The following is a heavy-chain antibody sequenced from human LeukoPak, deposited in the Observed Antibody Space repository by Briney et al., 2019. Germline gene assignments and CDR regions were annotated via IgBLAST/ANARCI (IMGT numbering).Heavy chain of an antibody. Sequence: PSETLSLTCSVSGGSLSPYYWSWIRQPPGGRLEWLGEINQSGSTNYNPSLKSRVTISVEKFKNQFSLEVTSVTAADTAIYYCATLGGLYYESHGYPDFDHWGQGTLVTVSS. CDR3: ATLGGLYYESHGYPDFDH. V-gene: IGHV4-34*01. D-gene: IGHD3-22*01. J-gene: IGHJ4*02. CDR1: GGSLSPYY. CDR2: INQSGST.